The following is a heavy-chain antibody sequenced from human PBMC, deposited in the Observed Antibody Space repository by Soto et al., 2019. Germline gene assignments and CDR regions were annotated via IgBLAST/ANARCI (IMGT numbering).Heavy chain of an antibody. Sequence: PSQTLSLTCAISGDSVSSNSAAWNWIRQSPSRDLEWLGRTYYSSKWYNVYAVSVKSRITINPDTSKNQFSLQLNSVTPEDTAVYYCARASGYSGYDLALSYYYGMDVWGQGTTVTVSS. CDR2: TYYSSKWYN. CDR3: ARASGYSGYDLALSYYYGMDV. D-gene: IGHD5-12*01. CDR1: GDSVSSNSAA. J-gene: IGHJ6*02. V-gene: IGHV6-1*01.